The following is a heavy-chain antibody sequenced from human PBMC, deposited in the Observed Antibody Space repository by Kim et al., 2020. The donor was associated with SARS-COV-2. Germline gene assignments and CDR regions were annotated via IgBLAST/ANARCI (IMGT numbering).Heavy chain of an antibody. CDR3: AKDRTNYYGSGSHYYYGMDV. CDR1: RFTFSSYA. Sequence: GGSPRLSCAASRFTFSSYAMSWVRQAPGKGLEWVSSISGSGGTTYYADSVRGRFTISRDNSKNTLFLQMNSLRGEDTAVYYCAKDRTNYYGSGSHYYYGMDVWGQGTAVTVSS. V-gene: IGHV3-23*01. CDR2: ISGSGGTT. J-gene: IGHJ6*02. D-gene: IGHD3-10*01.